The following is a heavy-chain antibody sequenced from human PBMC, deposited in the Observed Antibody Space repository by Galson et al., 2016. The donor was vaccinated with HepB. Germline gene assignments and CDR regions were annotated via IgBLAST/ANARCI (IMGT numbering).Heavy chain of an antibody. V-gene: IGHV4-59*01. CDR3: ARDANWGAFGYGMDV. J-gene: IGHJ6*02. D-gene: IGHD7-27*01. CDR2: IYHGGGSGGT. Sequence: LSLTCTVSGASISSYYWNWIRQPPGKGLEWIGYIYHGGGSGGTSYNPSLKSRVTISVDTSKNQLSLKLTFVTAADTAVYFCARDANWGAFGYGMDVWGQGTMVTV. CDR1: GASISSYY.